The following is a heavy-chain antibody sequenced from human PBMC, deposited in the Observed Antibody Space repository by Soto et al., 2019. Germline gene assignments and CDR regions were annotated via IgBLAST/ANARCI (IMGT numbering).Heavy chain of an antibody. Sequence: PGGSLRLSCAASGFTFSSYGMHWVRQAPGKGLEWVSFICSGSSNKYYADSVKGRFTISRDNAKNSLYLQMNSLRVEDTAVYYCARMSSSISPGCWGQGTLVTVSS. J-gene: IGHJ4*02. D-gene: IGHD2-2*01. CDR2: ICSGSSNK. V-gene: IGHV3-48*01. CDR3: ARMSSSISPGC. CDR1: GFTFSSYG.